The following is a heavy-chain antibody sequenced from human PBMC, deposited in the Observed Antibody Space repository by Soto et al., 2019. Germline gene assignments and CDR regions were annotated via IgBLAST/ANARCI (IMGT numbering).Heavy chain of an antibody. Sequence: PSETLSLTCAVYGGSFSGYYWSWIRQPPGKGLEWIGEINHSGSTNYNPSLKSRVTISVDTSKNQFSLKLSSVTAADTAVYYCARDDWLRSAFDYWGQGSLVTGSA. CDR3: ARDDWLRSAFDY. CDR1: GGSFSGYY. D-gene: IGHD5-12*01. J-gene: IGHJ5*01. CDR2: INHSGST. V-gene: IGHV4-34*01.